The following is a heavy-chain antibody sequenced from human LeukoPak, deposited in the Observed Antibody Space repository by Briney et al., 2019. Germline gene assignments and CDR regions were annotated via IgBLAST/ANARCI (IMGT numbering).Heavy chain of an antibody. Sequence: SETLSLTCTVSGGSISSYYWSWIRQPPGKELEWIGYIYYSGITNYNPSLKSRVTISVDTSKNQFSLKLSSVTAADTAVYYRARQTYFYDSSGYHYYFDYWGQGTLVTVSS. CDR2: IYYSGIT. D-gene: IGHD3-22*01. CDR3: ARQTYFYDSSGYHYYFDY. CDR1: GGSISSYY. J-gene: IGHJ4*02. V-gene: IGHV4-59*08.